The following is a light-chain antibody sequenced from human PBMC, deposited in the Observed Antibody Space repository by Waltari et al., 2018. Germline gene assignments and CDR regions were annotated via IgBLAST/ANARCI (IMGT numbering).Light chain of an antibody. CDR1: ALPKQY. CDR3: QSADSSGTLYV. J-gene: IGLJ1*01. V-gene: IGLV3-25*03. Sequence: SYELTQPPSESVSPGQTARITCSGDALPKQYAYWYQQKPGQAPVLVIYKDSERPSGIPERFSGSSSGTTVTLTISGVQAEDEADYYCQSADSSGTLYVFGTGTKVTVL. CDR2: KDS.